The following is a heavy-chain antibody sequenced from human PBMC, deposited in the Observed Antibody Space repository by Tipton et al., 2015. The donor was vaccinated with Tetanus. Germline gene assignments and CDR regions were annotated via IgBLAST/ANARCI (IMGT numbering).Heavy chain of an antibody. J-gene: IGHJ3*02. V-gene: IGHV3-15*01. CDR3: TTTDDARVVNGFDI. Sequence: QLVQSGGGLVKPGGSVTISCAVSGVTVSSAWMSWVRQAPGMGLQWVGRIKSKSEGGTPDYAAPVQGRFTISRDDSKDTLYLHMNSLQTEDTAVYFCTTTDDARVVNGFDIWGQGTKVTVSS. D-gene: IGHD4-17*01. CDR1: GVTVSSAW. CDR2: IKSKSEGGTP.